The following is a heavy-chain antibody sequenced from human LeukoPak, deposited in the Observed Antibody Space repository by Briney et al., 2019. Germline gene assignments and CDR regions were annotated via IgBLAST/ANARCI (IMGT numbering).Heavy chain of an antibody. Sequence: GGSLRLSCAASGFSFSSYAMSWVRQAPGKGLEWVSGISGSGGSTYYADSVKGRFTISRDNSKNTLYLQMNSLRAEDTAVYYCAKDRDIRFLEWLPCFDYWGQGTLVTVSS. J-gene: IGHJ4*02. CDR3: AKDRDIRFLEWLPCFDY. V-gene: IGHV3-23*01. CDR2: ISGSGGST. CDR1: GFSFSSYA. D-gene: IGHD3-3*01.